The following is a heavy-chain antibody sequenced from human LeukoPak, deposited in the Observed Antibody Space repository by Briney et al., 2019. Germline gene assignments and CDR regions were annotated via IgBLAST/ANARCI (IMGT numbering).Heavy chain of an antibody. CDR2: IASKTDGGAT. D-gene: IGHD3-10*01. CDR3: TTGIRGD. J-gene: IGHJ4*02. Sequence: GGSLRLTCAVSGLTVSDVWMNWVRQAPGEGLDWVGRIASKTDGGATDYAAPVKGRFTISRDDSKNTLNLQMNSLKTEDTAVYYCTTGIRGDWGQGTLVTVSS. V-gene: IGHV3-15*07. CDR1: GLTVSDVW.